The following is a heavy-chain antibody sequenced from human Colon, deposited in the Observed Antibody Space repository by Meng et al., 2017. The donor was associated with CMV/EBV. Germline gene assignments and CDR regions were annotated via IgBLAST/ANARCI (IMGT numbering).Heavy chain of an antibody. CDR1: GYTFSDYH. V-gene: IGHV1-2*02. CDR2: INSNSGAT. D-gene: IGHD1-26*01. J-gene: IGHJ4*02. CDR3: ARDPSGSRVPFDY. Sequence: HAQLVQSWAEVKKPGASVKVACKTSGYTFSDYHIHWVRQAPGQGLEWIGWINSNSGATDYAQKFQGRFTMTRDTSITTVYMELSSLRSDDTAVYYCARDPSGSRVPFDYWGQGSLVTVSS.